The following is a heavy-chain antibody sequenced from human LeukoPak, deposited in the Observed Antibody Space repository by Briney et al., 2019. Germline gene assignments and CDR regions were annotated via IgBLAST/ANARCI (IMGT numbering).Heavy chain of an antibody. J-gene: IGHJ5*02. V-gene: IGHV3-7*01. CDR1: GFTFSSYS. CDR2: IKQDGSEK. D-gene: IGHD3-3*01. Sequence: GGSLRLSCAASGFTFSSYSMNWVRQAPGKGLEWVAIIKQDGSEKYYVDSVKGRFTISRDNAKNSLYLQMNSLRAEDTAVYYCARDWRLDWFDPWGQGTLVTVSS. CDR3: ARDWRLDWFDP.